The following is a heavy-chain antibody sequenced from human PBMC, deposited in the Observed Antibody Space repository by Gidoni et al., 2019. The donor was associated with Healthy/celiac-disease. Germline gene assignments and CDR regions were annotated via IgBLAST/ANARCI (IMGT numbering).Heavy chain of an antibody. Sequence: QVQLVESGGGVFQPGRFLRLSCAAAGFPFSSYGMHWVRQAPGKGLGWVAVISYDGRNKYYADPVKGRLTISRDNSKNTLYLQMNSLRAEDTAVYYCAKQDSSSWPRYYYYGMDVWGQGTTVTVSS. CDR1: GFPFSSYG. D-gene: IGHD6-13*01. V-gene: IGHV3-30*18. J-gene: IGHJ6*02. CDR2: ISYDGRNK. CDR3: AKQDSSSWPRYYYYGMDV.